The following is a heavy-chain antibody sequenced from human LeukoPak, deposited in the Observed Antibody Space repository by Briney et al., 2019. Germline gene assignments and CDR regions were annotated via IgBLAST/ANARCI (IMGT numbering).Heavy chain of an antibody. CDR2: IYYSGST. D-gene: IGHD3-22*01. V-gene: IGHV4-61*01. CDR3: ARDWGYYDSSGYILRWFDP. CDR1: GGSVSSGSYY. J-gene: IGHJ5*02. Sequence: PSETLSLTCTVSGGSVSSGSYYWSWIRQPPGKGLEWIGYIYYSGSTNYNPSLKSRVTISVDTSKNQFSLKLSSVTAADTAVYYCARDWGYYDSSGYILRWFDPWGQGTLVTVSS.